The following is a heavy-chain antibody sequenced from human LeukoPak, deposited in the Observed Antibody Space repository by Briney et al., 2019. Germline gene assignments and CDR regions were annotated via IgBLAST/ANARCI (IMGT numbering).Heavy chain of an antibody. J-gene: IGHJ6*02. CDR1: GYTFTSYG. CDR2: ISAYNGNT. D-gene: IGHD3-3*01. CDR3: ARGAALRDFWSGYYAGYYYDMDV. V-gene: IGHV1-18*01. Sequence: PGASVKVSCKASGYTFTSYGISWVRQAPGQGLEWMGWISAYNGNTNYAQKLQGRVTMTTDTSTSTAYMELRSLRSDDTAVYYCARGAALRDFWSGYYAGYYYDMDVWGQGTTVTVSS.